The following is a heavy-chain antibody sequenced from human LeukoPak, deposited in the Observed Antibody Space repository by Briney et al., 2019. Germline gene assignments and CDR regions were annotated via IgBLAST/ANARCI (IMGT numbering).Heavy chain of an antibody. CDR3: ARDHCSGGSCYSDY. J-gene: IGHJ4*02. D-gene: IGHD2-15*01. CDR2: ISAHNGNT. V-gene: IGHV1-18*01. CDR1: GYTFTNYG. Sequence: ASVTVSFRASGYTFTNYGISWVRQAPGQGIEGMGWISAHNGNTNYPQKLQGRVTMTTDTSTSTAYMELRSLRSDDTAVYYCARDHCSGGSCYSDYWGQGTLVTVSS.